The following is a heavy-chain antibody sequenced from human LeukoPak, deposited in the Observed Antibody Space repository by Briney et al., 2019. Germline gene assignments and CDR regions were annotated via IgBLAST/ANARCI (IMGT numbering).Heavy chain of an antibody. CDR1: GFTFSSYW. D-gene: IGHD3-10*01. CDR3: ATLAENRDSGYYFDS. J-gene: IGHJ4*02. V-gene: IGHV3-74*01. Sequence: PGGSLRLSCAASGFTFSSYWMHWVRQVPGKGLVWVSRINSDGSSTTYADSVKGRFTISRDNAKSTLYLQMKSLRAEDTAVYYCATLAENRDSGYYFDSWGQGTLVTVSS. CDR2: INSDGSST.